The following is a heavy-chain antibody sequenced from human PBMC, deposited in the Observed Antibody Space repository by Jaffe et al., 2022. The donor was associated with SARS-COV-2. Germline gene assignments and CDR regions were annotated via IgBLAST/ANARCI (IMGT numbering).Heavy chain of an antibody. CDR1: GGSINSGGYY. Sequence: QVQLQESGPGLVKPSQTLSLTCTVSGGSINSGGYYWNWIRQHPGRGLEWIGYIYYSDTYFNPSLKSRVTISVDTSKNQFSLNLNSVTAADTAVYYCARDNGASGIGSFDYWGQGTLVTVFS. V-gene: IGHV4-31*03. CDR2: IYYSDT. J-gene: IGHJ4*02. D-gene: IGHD3-10*01. CDR3: ARDNGASGIGSFDY.